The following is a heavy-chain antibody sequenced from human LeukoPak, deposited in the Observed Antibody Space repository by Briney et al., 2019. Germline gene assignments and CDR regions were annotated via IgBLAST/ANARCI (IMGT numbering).Heavy chain of an antibody. CDR2: ISGSGGTT. CDR1: GFTFSSYA. V-gene: IGHV3-23*01. Sequence: AGRSLRLSCAASGFTFSSYAMHWVRQAPGKGLEWVSTISGSGGTTYYADSVKGRFTISRDNSKNTLYLQMNSLRAEDTAVYYCAKYYASNYYYGMDVWGQGTTVTVSS. D-gene: IGHD3-10*01. CDR3: AKYYASNYYYGMDV. J-gene: IGHJ6*02.